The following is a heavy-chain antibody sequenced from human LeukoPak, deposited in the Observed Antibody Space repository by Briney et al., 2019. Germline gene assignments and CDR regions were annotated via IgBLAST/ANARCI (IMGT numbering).Heavy chain of an antibody. V-gene: IGHV4-59*01. D-gene: IGHD3-3*01. J-gene: IGHJ4*02. CDR3: ARTQRLYYDFWSGYSTESYFDY. Sequence: SETLSLTCTVSGGSISSYYWSWIRQPPGKGLEWIGYIYYSGSTNYNPSLKSRVTISVDTPKNQFSLKLSSVTAADPAVYYCARTQRLYYDFWSGYSTESYFDYWGQGTLVTVSS. CDR2: IYYSGST. CDR1: GGSISSYY.